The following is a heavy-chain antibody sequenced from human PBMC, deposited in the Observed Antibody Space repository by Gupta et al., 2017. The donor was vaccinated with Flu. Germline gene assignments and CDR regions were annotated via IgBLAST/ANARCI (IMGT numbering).Heavy chain of an antibody. CDR2: IYWDDDK. D-gene: IGHD3-22*01. CDR3: AHRRLNDSSGSLQLYNWFDP. Sequence: QITLKESGPTLVKPTQTLTLTCTFSGFSLSTSGVGVGWIRQPPGKALEWLALIYWDDDKRYSPSLKSRLTITKDTSKNQVVLTMTNMDPVDTATYYCAHRRLNDSSGSLQLYNWFDPWGQGTLVTVSS. V-gene: IGHV2-5*02. CDR1: GFSLSTSGVG. J-gene: IGHJ5*02.